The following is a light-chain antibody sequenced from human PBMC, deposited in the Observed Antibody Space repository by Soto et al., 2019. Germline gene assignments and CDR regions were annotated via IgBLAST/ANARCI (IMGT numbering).Light chain of an antibody. CDR2: QDN. V-gene: IGLV3-1*01. CDR3: QEWDSKMGV. CDR1: KLGDKY. Sequence: SYELTQPPSVSVSPGQTASITCSGDKLGDKYACWYQQKPGQSPVLVIYQDNKRPSGIPERFSGSNSGNTATLTISGTQAMDEADHFCQEWDSKMGVFGTGTKVTVL. J-gene: IGLJ1*01.